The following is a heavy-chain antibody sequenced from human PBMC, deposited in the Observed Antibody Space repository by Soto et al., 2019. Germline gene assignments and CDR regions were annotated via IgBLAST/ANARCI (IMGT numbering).Heavy chain of an antibody. V-gene: IGHV3-30-3*01. CDR2: ISYDGSNK. D-gene: IGHD3-10*01. CDR1: GFTFSSYA. J-gene: IGHJ4*02. CDR3: ARALRGHLITL. Sequence: GGSLRLSCAASGFTFSSYAMHWVRQAPGKGLEWVAVISYDGSNKYYAQKFQDRITMTRDTSISTGYMELSGLRSDDTATYFCARALRGHLITLWGQGTLVTVSS.